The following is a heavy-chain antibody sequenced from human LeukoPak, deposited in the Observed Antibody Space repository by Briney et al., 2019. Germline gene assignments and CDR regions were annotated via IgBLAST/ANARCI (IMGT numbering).Heavy chain of an antibody. CDR2: IYYSGST. V-gene: IGHV4-39*01. CDR1: GGPINSGGYY. CDR3: VALLSDYYDFWSGYYSNFN. J-gene: IGHJ4*02. D-gene: IGHD3-3*01. Sequence: MSSETLSLTCTVSGGPINSGGYYWSWIRQPPGKGLEWIGSIYYSGSTYYNPSLKSRVTISVDTSKNQFSLKLSSVTAADTAVYYCVALLSDYYDFWSGYYSNFNWGQGTLVTVSS.